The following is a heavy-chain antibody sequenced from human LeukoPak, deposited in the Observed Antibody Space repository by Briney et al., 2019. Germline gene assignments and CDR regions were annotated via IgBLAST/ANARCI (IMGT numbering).Heavy chain of an antibody. CDR3: ARVLRPMASQFDCDF. V-gene: IGHV4-59*01. CDR1: GASINISY. Sequence: SESLSLTCTVSGASINISYWSWIRQPPGKGLEWIRYNYYSETTSYNPSLKTRVTISIDTSKNQFALKLSAVTAADTAVYYCARVLRPMASQFDCDFWGQGTLVSVSS. CDR2: NYYSETT. J-gene: IGHJ4*02. D-gene: IGHD3-10*01.